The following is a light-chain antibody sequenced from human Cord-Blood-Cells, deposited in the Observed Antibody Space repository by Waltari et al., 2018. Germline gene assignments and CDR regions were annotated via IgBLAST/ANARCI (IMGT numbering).Light chain of an antibody. CDR3: CSYAGSYTL. J-gene: IGLJ3*02. CDR2: DVS. V-gene: IGLV2-11*01. Sequence: QSALTQPRSVSGSPGQSVTISCTGTSSDVGGYNYVSWYQQHPGKAPKLMIYDVSKRPAGVPDRFSGSKSGNTACLTISGLQAEDEADYYCCSYAGSYTLFGGGTKLTVL. CDR1: SSDVGGYNY.